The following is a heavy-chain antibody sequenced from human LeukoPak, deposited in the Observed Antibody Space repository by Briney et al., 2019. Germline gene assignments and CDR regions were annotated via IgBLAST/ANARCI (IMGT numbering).Heavy chain of an antibody. CDR1: GFTFSSHW. CDR3: ASGSGWYFDY. V-gene: IGHV3-7*01. CDR2: IKQDGSEK. D-gene: IGHD6-19*01. Sequence: PGGSLRLSCAASGFTFSSHWMSWVRQAPGKGLEWVANIKQDGSEKYYVDSVKGRFTISRDNAKNSLYLHMNSLRAEDTAIYYCASGSGWYFDYWGQGTLVTVSS. J-gene: IGHJ4*02.